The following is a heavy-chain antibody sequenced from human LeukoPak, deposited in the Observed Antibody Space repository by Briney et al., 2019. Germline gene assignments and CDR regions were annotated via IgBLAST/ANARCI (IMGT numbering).Heavy chain of an antibody. CDR1: GFTFSNAW. J-gene: IGHJ4*02. Sequence: GGSLRLSCAASGFTFSNAWMSWVRQAPGKGLDWVGRIKSKTDGGTTDYAAPVKGRFTISRDDSKNTLYLQMNSLKTEDTAVYHCAYCGGDCYVDYWGRGTLVTVSS. V-gene: IGHV3-15*01. CDR3: AYCGGDCYVDY. CDR2: IKSKTDGGTT. D-gene: IGHD2-21*02.